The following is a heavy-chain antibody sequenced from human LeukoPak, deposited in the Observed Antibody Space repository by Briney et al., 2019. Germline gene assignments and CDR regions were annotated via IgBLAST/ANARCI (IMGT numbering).Heavy chain of an antibody. CDR3: ARDDGAGGPFDY. V-gene: IGHV3-66*01. J-gene: IGHJ4*02. CDR1: GFTFSSYS. D-gene: IGHD3-10*01. CDR2: IYSGGST. Sequence: GGSLRLSCAASGFTFSSYSMNWVHQAPGKGLEWVSVIYSGGSTYSADSVKGRFTISRDNSKNTLYLQMNSLRAEDTAVYYCARDDGAGGPFDYWGQGTLVTVSS.